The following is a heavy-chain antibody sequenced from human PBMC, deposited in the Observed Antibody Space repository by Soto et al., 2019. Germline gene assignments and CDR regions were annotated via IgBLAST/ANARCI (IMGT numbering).Heavy chain of an antibody. CDR2: IWYDGSNK. V-gene: IGHV3-33*01. Sequence: QVQLVESGGGVVQPGRSLRLSCAASGFTFSSYGMHWVRQAPGKGLEWVAVIWYDGSNKYYADSVKGRFTISRDNSKNTLYLQMNSLRAEDTAVYYCARAGGYSYGYFDYWGQGTLVTVSS. CDR3: ARAGGYSYGYFDY. D-gene: IGHD5-18*01. CDR1: GFTFSSYG. J-gene: IGHJ4*02.